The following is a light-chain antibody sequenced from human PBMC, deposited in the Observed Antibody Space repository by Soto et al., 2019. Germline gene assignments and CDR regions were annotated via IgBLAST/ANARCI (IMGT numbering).Light chain of an antibody. CDR2: DVS. Sequence: QSALTQPASVSGSPGQSITISCTGTSSDVGGYNYVSWYQQHPGKAPKLMIYDVSNRPSGVSNRFSGSKSGNTASLTISGLQAEDEADYYCSSYTSSSTDVVFGGGTQLNVL. J-gene: IGLJ2*01. CDR3: SSYTSSSTDVV. CDR1: SSDVGGYNY. V-gene: IGLV2-14*01.